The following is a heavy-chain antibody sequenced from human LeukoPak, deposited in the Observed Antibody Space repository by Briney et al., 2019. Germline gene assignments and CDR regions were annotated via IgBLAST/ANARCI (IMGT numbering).Heavy chain of an antibody. V-gene: IGHV4-34*01. CDR1: GGSISSYY. J-gene: IGHJ6*03. D-gene: IGHD3-3*01. CDR3: ARVLSGYYYYYMDV. Sequence: SETLSLTCTVSGGSISSYYWSWIRQPPGKGLEWIGEINHSGSTNYNPSLKSRVTISVDTSKNQFSLKLSSVTAADTAVYYCARVLSGYYYYYMDVWGKGTTVTASS. CDR2: INHSGST.